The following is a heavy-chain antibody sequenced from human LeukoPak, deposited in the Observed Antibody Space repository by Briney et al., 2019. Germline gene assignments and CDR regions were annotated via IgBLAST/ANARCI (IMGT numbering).Heavy chain of an antibody. CDR1: GGSFSGYY. Sequence: SETLSLTCGVYGGSFSGYYWSWIRQPPGKGLEWSGELYHRGSTNYNPSLKSRVTISVDTSKNQFSLRPSSVTAADTAVYYCARDGRDTSALYNPLRFDYWGQGTLVTVSA. D-gene: IGHD1-1*01. CDR2: LYHRGST. V-gene: IGHV4-34*01. CDR3: ARDGRDTSALYNPLRFDY. J-gene: IGHJ4*02.